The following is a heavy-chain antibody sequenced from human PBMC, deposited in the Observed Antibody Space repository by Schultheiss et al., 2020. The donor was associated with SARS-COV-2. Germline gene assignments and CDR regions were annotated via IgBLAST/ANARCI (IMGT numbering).Heavy chain of an antibody. CDR1: GGSFSGYY. D-gene: IGHD7-27*01. CDR2: INHSGST. J-gene: IGHJ2*01. V-gene: IGHV4-34*01. CDR3: ARGGKRKLGSPLNWYFDL. Sequence: SETLSLTCAVYGGSFSGYYWSWIRQPPGKGLEWIGEINHSGSTNYNPSLKSRVTISVDTSKNQFSLKLSSVTAADTAVYYCARGGKRKLGSPLNWYFDLWGRGTLVTVS.